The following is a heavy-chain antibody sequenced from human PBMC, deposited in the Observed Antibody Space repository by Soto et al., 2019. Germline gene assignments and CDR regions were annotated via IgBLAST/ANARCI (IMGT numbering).Heavy chain of an antibody. J-gene: IGHJ4*02. CDR1: GGSISSYY. V-gene: IGHV4-59*01. Sequence: PSETLFLTCTVSGGSISSYYWSWIRQPPGKGLEWIGYIYYSGSTNYNPSLKSRVTISVDTSKNQFSLKLSSVTAADTAVYYCARALIGGGPTVTASYYFDYWGQGTLVTVSS. D-gene: IGHD2-21*02. CDR3: ARALIGGGPTVTASYYFDY. CDR2: IYYSGST.